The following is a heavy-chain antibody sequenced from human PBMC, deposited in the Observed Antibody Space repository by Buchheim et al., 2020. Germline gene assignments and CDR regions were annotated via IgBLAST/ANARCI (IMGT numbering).Heavy chain of an antibody. J-gene: IGHJ4*02. CDR3: ARAGRRMAVAGTRGPDY. CDR1: GASISSGNW. CDR2: INHSGST. Sequence: QVQLEESGPGLVKPSGTLSLTCGVSGASISSGNWWIWVRQSPGKGLEWIGEINHSGSTNYNPSLKSRVTISVDTSKNQFSLKLSSVTAADTAVYYCARAGRRMAVAGTRGPDYWGQGTL. V-gene: IGHV4-4*02. D-gene: IGHD6-19*01.